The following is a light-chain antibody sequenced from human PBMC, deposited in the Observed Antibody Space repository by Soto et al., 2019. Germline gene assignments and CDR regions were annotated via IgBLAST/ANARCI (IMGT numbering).Light chain of an antibody. J-gene: IGLJ1*01. V-gene: IGLV2-8*01. Sequence: QSALTQPPSASGSPGQSVTISRTGNNRDVGGYNYVSWYQQHPGKAPKLMIYEVSKRPSGVPDRFSGSKSGNTASLTVSGLQAEDEADYYCSSYAGSNNYVFGTGTKVTVL. CDR2: EVS. CDR3: SSYAGSNNYV. CDR1: NRDVGGYNY.